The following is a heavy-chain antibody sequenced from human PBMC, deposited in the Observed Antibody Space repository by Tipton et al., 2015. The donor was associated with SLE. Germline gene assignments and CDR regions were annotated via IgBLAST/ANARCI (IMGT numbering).Heavy chain of an antibody. CDR1: GGSISSHY. CDR3: ARDLGAGWGGHWYFDL. V-gene: IGHV4-59*11. CDR2: IYHSGST. D-gene: IGHD3-16*01. Sequence: TLSLTCTVSGGSISSHYWSWFRQPPGKGLEWIGYIYHSGSTNYNPSLKSRVTMSVDTSKNQFSLKLSSVTTADTAVYYCARDLGAGWGGHWYFDLWGRGTLLTVSS. J-gene: IGHJ2*01.